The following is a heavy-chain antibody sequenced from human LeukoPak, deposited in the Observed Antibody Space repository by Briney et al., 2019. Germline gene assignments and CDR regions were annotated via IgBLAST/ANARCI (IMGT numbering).Heavy chain of an antibody. CDR3: ARQTSYYYDI. J-gene: IGHJ4*02. Sequence: SETLSLTCAVYGGSFSGYYWSWIRQPPGKGLEWIGEINHSGSTNYNPSLKSRVTISVDTSKNQFSLKLSSVTAADTAVYYCARQTSYYYDIWGQGTLVTVSS. V-gene: IGHV4-34*01. CDR1: GGSFSGYY. D-gene: IGHD3-22*01. CDR2: INHSGST.